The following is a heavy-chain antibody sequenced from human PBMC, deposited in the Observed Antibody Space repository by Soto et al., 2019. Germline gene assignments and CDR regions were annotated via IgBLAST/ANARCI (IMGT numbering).Heavy chain of an antibody. Sequence: SVKVSCKASGGTFSSYAISWVRQAPGQGLEWMGGIIPIFGTANYAQKFQGRVTITADKSTSTAYMELSSLRSEDTAVYYCARDLEYGGKIDYYYYGMDVWGQGTTVTVS. J-gene: IGHJ6*02. CDR3: ARDLEYGGKIDYYYYGMDV. CDR2: IIPIFGTA. D-gene: IGHD2-15*01. CDR1: GGTFSSYA. V-gene: IGHV1-69*06.